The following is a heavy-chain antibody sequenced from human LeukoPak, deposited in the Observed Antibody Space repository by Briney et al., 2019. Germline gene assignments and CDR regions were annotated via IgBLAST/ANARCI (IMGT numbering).Heavy chain of an antibody. J-gene: IGHJ4*02. Sequence: GGSLSRSCGVSGVIFRTHSMNWARQAPGKGLEWVATVSTESDYIYYGDSVRGRFTVSRDDARNSLYLQMNSLRVEDTALYYCVLASYSSTWYLDSWGQGALVTVSS. V-gene: IGHV3-21*01. CDR3: VLASYSSTWYLDS. CDR2: VSTESDYI. CDR1: GVIFRTHS. D-gene: IGHD6-13*01.